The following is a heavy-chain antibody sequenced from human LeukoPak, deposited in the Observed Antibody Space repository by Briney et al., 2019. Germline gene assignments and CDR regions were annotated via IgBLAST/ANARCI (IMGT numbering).Heavy chain of an antibody. Sequence: GAPVKVSCKASGYTFTSYYMHWVRQAPGQGLEWMGIINPSGGSTSYAQKFQGRVTMTRDTSTSTVYMELSSLRSEDTAVYYCARGPADPKVVIGGNWFDPWGQGTLVTVSS. CDR1: GYTFTSYY. D-gene: IGHD3-22*01. CDR2: INPSGGST. V-gene: IGHV1-46*01. CDR3: ARGPADPKVVIGGNWFDP. J-gene: IGHJ5*02.